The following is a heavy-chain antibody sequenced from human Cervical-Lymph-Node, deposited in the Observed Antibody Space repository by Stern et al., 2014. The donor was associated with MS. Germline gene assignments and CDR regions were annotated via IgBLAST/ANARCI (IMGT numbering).Heavy chain of an antibody. Sequence: VQLVQSGAEVKQPGSSVKVSCKASGDTFSSLDIGWVRQAPGQGPEWLGGTTPLFGTANYAQNFQGRVTFSADDSTSTTYMELSSLRSEDTAVYYCARHQAGIAADWGQGTLVTVSS. CDR1: GDTFSSLD. J-gene: IGHJ4*02. V-gene: IGHV1-69*01. CDR3: ARHQAGIAAD. CDR2: TTPLFGTA. D-gene: IGHD6-13*01.